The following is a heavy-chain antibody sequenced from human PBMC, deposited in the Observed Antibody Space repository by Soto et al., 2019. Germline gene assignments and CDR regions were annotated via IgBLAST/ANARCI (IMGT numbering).Heavy chain of an antibody. V-gene: IGHV3-15*01. J-gene: IGHJ6*02. Sequence: GGSLRLSCAASGCTFSNAWMSWVRKARGKGQEGVGRIKSKADGGTTDYAAPVKGRFSISRDDSKDTLYLQMNGLKIEDTAVYYCTTPTANNGKRCHSYYYGMDVWGQGTTVTVSS. CDR3: TTPTANNGKRCHSYYYGMDV. CDR1: GCTFSNAW. CDR2: IKSKADGGTT. D-gene: IGHD1-20*01.